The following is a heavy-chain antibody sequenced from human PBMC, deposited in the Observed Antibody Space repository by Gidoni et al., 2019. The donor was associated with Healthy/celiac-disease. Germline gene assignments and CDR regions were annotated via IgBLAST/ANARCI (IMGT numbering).Heavy chain of an antibody. CDR2: IIPLLGTA. J-gene: IGHJ4*02. Sequence: QVQLVQSGAEVKKPGSSVKVSCKASGGTFSSDDISWVRQAPGQGLEWMGGIIPLLGTANYAQKFQGRVTITADESTSTAYMELSSLRYEDTAVYYCARRSSSWYSFDYWGQGTLVTVSS. CDR3: ARRSSSWYSFDY. V-gene: IGHV1-69*01. D-gene: IGHD6-13*01. CDR1: GGTFSSDD.